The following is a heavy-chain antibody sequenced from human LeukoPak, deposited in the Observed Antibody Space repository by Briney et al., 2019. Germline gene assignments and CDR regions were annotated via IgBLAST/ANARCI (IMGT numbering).Heavy chain of an antibody. V-gene: IGHV4-30-4*01. Sequence: SQTLSLTCTVSGGPISSGDYYWSWIRQPPGKGLEWIGYIYYSGGTYYNPSLKSRVTISVDTSKNQFSLKLSSVTAADTAVYYCARTVGTGVFQHWGQGTLVTVSS. J-gene: IGHJ1*01. CDR3: ARTVGTGVFQH. CDR2: IYYSGGT. D-gene: IGHD4-23*01. CDR1: GGPISSGDYY.